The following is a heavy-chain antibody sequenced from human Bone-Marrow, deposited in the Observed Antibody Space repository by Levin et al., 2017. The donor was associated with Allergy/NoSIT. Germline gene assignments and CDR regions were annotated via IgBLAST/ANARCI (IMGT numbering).Heavy chain of an antibody. CDR1: GFTFSDYY. CDR3: ATGSRELFY. J-gene: IGHJ4*02. Sequence: GGSLRLSCAASGFTFSDYYMSWIRQAPGKGLEWVSFISSSSSYAVYADSVKGRFTISRDNAKNSLYLQINSLRDEDTAVYYCATGSRELFYWGQGTQVTVSS. V-gene: IGHV3-11*05. D-gene: IGHD3-10*01. CDR2: ISSSSSYA.